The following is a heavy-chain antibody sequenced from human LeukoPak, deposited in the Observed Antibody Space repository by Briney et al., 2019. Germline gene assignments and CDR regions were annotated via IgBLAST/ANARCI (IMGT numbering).Heavy chain of an antibody. CDR3: AKDLASGWTYYYHGLDV. V-gene: IGHV3-21*04. J-gene: IGHJ6*02. CDR2: ISSSSSYI. D-gene: IGHD6-19*01. Sequence: GGSLRLSCAASGFTFSSYSMNWVRQVPGKGLEWVSSISSSSSYIYYADSVKGRFTISRDNAKNSLYLQMNSLRAEDTAVYYCAKDLASGWTYYYHGLDVWGQGTTVTVSS. CDR1: GFTFSSYS.